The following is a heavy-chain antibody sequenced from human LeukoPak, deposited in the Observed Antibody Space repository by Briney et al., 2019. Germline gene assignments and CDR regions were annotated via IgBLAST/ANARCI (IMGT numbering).Heavy chain of an antibody. CDR2: ISGFNGNT. J-gene: IGHJ3*02. Sequence: GASVKVSCKASGYTFSSYGISWVRQAPGQGLEWMGWISGFNGNTNYAQKFQGRVTMTTDTSTSTAYMELRSLRSDDTAVYYCARLRVGARWRRSAFDIWGQGAMVTVSS. CDR1: GYTFSSYG. V-gene: IGHV1-18*01. CDR3: ARLRVGARWRRSAFDI. D-gene: IGHD1-26*01.